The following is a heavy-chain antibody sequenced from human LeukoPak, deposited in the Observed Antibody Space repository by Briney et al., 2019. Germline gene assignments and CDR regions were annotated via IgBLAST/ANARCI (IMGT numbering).Heavy chain of an antibody. V-gene: IGHV1-18*01. CDR2: ISTYNGNT. CDR3: TSTGYSGHDPLHY. J-gene: IGHJ4*02. CDR1: GYTFTSYG. D-gene: IGHD5-12*01. Sequence: ASVKVSCKASGYTFTSYGISWVRQAPGQGLEWMGWISTYNGNTKYTQTLQGRVTMTTDTSTSTAYMELRSLRSDDTAVYYCTSTGYSGHDPLHYWGRGTLVTVSS.